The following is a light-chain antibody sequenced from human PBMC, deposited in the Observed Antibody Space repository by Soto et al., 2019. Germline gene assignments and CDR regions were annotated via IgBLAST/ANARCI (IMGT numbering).Light chain of an antibody. CDR1: HIISSSY. Sequence: PGERATLSCRSSHIISSSYIGWYQQKPGQAPRLLIYGASSRAAGVPDRFRGSGSGTDFTLTISRLEPEDSAVYYCQQYAGSPTFGGGTKVEIK. CDR2: GAS. CDR3: QQYAGSPT. J-gene: IGKJ4*01. V-gene: IGKV3-20*01.